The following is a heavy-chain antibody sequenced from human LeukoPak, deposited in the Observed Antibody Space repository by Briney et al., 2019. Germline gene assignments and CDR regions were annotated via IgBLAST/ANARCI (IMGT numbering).Heavy chain of an antibody. CDR3: ARGVAVAGTGNWFDP. J-gene: IGHJ5*02. D-gene: IGHD6-19*01. CDR2: ISAYNGNT. Sequence: GASVKVSCKASGYTFTSYGISWVRQAPGQGLEWMGWISAYNGNTNYAQKLQGRVTMTTDTSTSTAYMELRSLGSDDTAVYYCARGVAVAGTGNWFDPWGQGTLVTVSS. V-gene: IGHV1-18*01. CDR1: GYTFTSYG.